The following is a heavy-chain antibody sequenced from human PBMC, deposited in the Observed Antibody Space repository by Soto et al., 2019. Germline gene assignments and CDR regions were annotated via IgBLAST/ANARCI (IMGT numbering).Heavy chain of an antibody. CDR1: GFTFSSYA. D-gene: IGHD1-1*01. J-gene: IGHJ3*02. CDR2: ISYDGSNK. CDR3: ARETTTTRAFDI. Sequence: GGSLRLFCAASGFTFSSYAMHWVRQAPGKGLEWVAVISYDGSNKYYADSVKGRFTMSRDNSKNTLYLQMNSLRAEDTAVYYCARETTTTRAFDIWGQGTMVTVSS. V-gene: IGHV3-30-3*01.